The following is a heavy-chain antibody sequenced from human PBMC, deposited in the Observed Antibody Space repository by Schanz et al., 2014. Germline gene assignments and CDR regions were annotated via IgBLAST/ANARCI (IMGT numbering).Heavy chain of an antibody. CDR1: RYPFTAYY. D-gene: IGHD6-13*01. CDR3: ARDNLVSSSWYNYYGMDV. V-gene: IGHV1-18*04. Sequence: QVHLVQSGSEVKKPGASVKVSCKASRYPFTAYYMHWVRQAPGQGLEWMGWISANNGNTNKAQKLQGRVTMTTDTSTSTVYRELRSLRADDTAVYYCARDNLVSSSWYNYYGMDVWGQGTTVTVSS. CDR2: ISANNGNT. J-gene: IGHJ6*02.